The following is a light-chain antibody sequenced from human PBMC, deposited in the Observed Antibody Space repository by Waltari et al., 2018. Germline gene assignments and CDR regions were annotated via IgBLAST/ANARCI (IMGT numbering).Light chain of an antibody. CDR3: QQSRQWPRRT. J-gene: IGKJ2*01. CDR1: ESVGTD. Sequence: EIVMTQSPVTMSVSPGEGVTLSCTASESVGTDVAWYRYKPGQPPRLLIYVGSTRATGVPARISGSGSGTDFSLTISSLESEDFAFYYCQQSRQWPRRTFGQGTKLE. CDR2: VGS. V-gene: IGKV3D-15*01.